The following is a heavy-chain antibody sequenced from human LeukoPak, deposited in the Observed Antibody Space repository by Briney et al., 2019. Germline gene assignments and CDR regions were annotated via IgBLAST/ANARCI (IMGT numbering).Heavy chain of an antibody. CDR1: GLIFSNFA. CDR2: ITGTSGRT. Sequence: GGSLRLSCEVSGLIFSNFAMAWVRQAPGKGLEWVSLITGTSGRTYYAASVKGRFTISRDNSKNTVYLQMNSLRAEDTAVYYCAKGVGYCSGGSCQQFDYWGQGTLVTVSS. CDR3: AKGVGYCSGGSCQQFDY. D-gene: IGHD2-15*01. V-gene: IGHV3-23*01. J-gene: IGHJ4*02.